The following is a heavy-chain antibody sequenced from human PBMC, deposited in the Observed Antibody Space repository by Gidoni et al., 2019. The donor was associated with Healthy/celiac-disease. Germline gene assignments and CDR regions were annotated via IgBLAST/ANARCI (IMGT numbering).Heavy chain of an antibody. CDR3: ARGPLSSSWYRKYFQH. V-gene: IGHV4-34*01. CDR2: INHSGST. D-gene: IGHD6-13*01. CDR1: GGSFSGYY. J-gene: IGHJ1*01. Sequence: QVQLQQWGAGLLKPSETLSLTCAVSGGSFSGYYWSWIRQPPGKGLEWIGEINHSGSTNYNPSLKSRVTISVDTSKNQFSLKLSSVTAADTAVYYCARGPLSSSWYRKYFQHWGQGTLVTVSS.